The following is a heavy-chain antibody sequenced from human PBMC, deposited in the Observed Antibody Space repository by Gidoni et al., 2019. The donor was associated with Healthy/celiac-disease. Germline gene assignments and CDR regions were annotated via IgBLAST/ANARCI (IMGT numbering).Heavy chain of an antibody. Sequence: QVQLQESGPGLVKPSQTLSLTCTVPVGSLRSGSYYWSWIRQPAGKGLEWIGRIYTSGSTNYNPSLKSRVTISVDTSKNQFSLKLSSVTAADTAVYYCARGEWLLLGWFDPWGQGTLVTVSS. J-gene: IGHJ5*02. CDR3: ARGEWLLLGWFDP. CDR2: IYTSGST. V-gene: IGHV4-61*02. D-gene: IGHD3-22*01. CDR1: VGSLRSGSYY.